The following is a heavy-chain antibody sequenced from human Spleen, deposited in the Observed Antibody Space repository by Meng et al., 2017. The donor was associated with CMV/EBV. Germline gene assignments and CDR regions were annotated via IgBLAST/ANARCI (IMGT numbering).Heavy chain of an antibody. D-gene: IGHD3-10*01. CDR3: AKDIEIGGYYHYYYGMDV. Sequence: SLKISCTASGFIFKDYAMHWVRQAPGKGLEWVSGVTWNSGSKDYADSVKGRFTISRDNAKKSLYLQMDSLRAEDAALYFCAKDIEIGGYYHYYYGMDVWGQGTTVTVSS. V-gene: IGHV3-9*01. J-gene: IGHJ6*02. CDR1: GFIFKDYA. CDR2: VTWNSGSK.